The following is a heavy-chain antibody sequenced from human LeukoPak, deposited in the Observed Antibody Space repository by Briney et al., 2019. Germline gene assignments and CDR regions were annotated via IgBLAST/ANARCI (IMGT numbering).Heavy chain of an antibody. CDR1: GYTFTGYY. Sequence: ASVKVSCKASGYTFTGYYMHWVRQAPGQGLEWIGWINPNSGGTNYAQKFQGRVTMTRDTSISTAYMELSRLRSDDTAVYYCARAQVPGSDSSGYYYGSGYYFDYWGQGTLVTVSS. CDR3: ARAQVPGSDSSGYYYGSGYYFDY. V-gene: IGHV1-2*02. D-gene: IGHD3-22*01. CDR2: INPNSGGT. J-gene: IGHJ4*02.